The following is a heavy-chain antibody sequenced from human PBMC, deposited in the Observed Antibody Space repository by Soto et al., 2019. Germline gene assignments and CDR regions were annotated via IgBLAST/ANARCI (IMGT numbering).Heavy chain of an antibody. D-gene: IGHD3-9*01. J-gene: IGHJ6*02. Sequence: ASVKVSCKASGYTFTSYDINWVRQATGQGLEWMRWMNPNSGNTGYAQKFQGRVTMTRNTSISTAYMELSSLRSEDTAVYYCATSKDYDILTGLYGMDVWGQGTTVTVSS. CDR1: GYTFTSYD. V-gene: IGHV1-8*01. CDR2: MNPNSGNT. CDR3: ATSKDYDILTGLYGMDV.